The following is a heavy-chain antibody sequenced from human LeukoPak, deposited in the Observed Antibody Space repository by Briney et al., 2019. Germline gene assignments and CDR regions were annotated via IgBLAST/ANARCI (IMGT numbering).Heavy chain of an antibody. D-gene: IGHD3-22*01. CDR2: ISSSGSTI. Sequence: PGGSLRLSCAASGFTFSSYEMNWVRQAPGKGLEWLLYISSSGSTIYYADSVKGRFTISRDNAKNSLYLQMNSLRAEDTAVYYCARDYYDSSGRFDYWGQGTLVTVSS. CDR3: ARDYYDSSGRFDY. V-gene: IGHV3-48*03. J-gene: IGHJ4*02. CDR1: GFTFSSYE.